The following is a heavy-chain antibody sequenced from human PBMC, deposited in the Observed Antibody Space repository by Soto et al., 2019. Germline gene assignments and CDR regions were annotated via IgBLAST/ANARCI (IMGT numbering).Heavy chain of an antibody. CDR2: IYYSGRT. Sequence: SETLSLTCTVTGDSINSRSYYWGWIRQPPGKGLEWIGSIYYSGRTYNNPSLRSRVSMSIDTSKDQFSLKLKSVTAADTALYFCARQRTSVVTQAYFGVWGPGSLVTVSS. CDR1: GDSINSRSYY. CDR3: ARQRTSVVTQAYFGV. J-gene: IGHJ4*02. V-gene: IGHV4-39*01. D-gene: IGHD2-21*02.